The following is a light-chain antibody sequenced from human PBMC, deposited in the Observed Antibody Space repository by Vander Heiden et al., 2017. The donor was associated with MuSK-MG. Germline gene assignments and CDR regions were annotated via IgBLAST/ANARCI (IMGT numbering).Light chain of an antibody. CDR1: QSISSY. Sequence: QMNEPPSSLSASVGDSVTITFRASQSISSYLNWYQQKPGYAPKLLIYAASSLQSGVPSRFSGSGSGTDFTLTISRQQPEDFANYYWQQSDSTPLTFGQGTKLDIK. CDR3: QQSDSTPLT. J-gene: IGKJ2*01. V-gene: IGKV1-39*01. CDR2: AAS.